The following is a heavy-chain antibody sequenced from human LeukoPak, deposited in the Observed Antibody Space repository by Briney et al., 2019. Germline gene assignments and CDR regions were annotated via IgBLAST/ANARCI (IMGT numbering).Heavy chain of an antibody. Sequence: PGESLKISCKGSGYSFTSYWIGLVRQTPGKGLEWMGIIYPGDSDTRYNPSFQGQVTISADKSISTAYLQWSSQKASDTAMYYCARCSTSCYVSGMDVWGQGTTVTVSS. J-gene: IGHJ6*02. CDR3: ARCSTSCYVSGMDV. V-gene: IGHV5-51*01. CDR1: GYSFTSYW. D-gene: IGHD2-2*01. CDR2: IYPGDSDT.